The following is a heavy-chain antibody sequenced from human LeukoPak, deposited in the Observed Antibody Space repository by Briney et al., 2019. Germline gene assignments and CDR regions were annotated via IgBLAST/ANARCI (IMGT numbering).Heavy chain of an antibody. Sequence: PGGSLRLSCAASGFTFSDYYMSWVRQAPGKGLEWVSFISRGGDIIYYADSVKGRFTISRDDAKNSLYLQMNSLRADDTAVYYCAREATRSVSFSWMATPDNWGQGTLVTVSS. V-gene: IGHV3-11*01. D-gene: IGHD5-24*01. J-gene: IGHJ4*02. CDR2: ISRGGDII. CDR1: GFTFSDYY. CDR3: AREATRSVSFSWMATPDN.